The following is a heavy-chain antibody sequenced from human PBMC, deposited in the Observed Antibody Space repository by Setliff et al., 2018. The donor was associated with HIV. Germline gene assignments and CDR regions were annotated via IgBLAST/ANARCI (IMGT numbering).Heavy chain of an antibody. V-gene: IGHV1-46*01. CDR3: ARVFLGLDSRAYSNWFDP. Sequence: VKVSCKASGYTFTSYSMHWVRQAPGQGLEWMGIIDPSAGATSYAQKFQGRVTLTRDTSTSTVYMELSSLRSEDTAVYYCARVFLGLDSRAYSNWFDPWG. J-gene: IGHJ5*02. CDR2: IDPSAGAT. D-gene: IGHD3-22*01. CDR1: GYTFTSYS.